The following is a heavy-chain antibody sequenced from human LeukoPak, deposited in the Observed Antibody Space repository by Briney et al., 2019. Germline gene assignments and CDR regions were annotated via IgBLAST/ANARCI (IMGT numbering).Heavy chain of an antibody. Sequence: PGGSLRLSCAASGFTFSTYAISWVRLAPGEGLEWVSGISGSGGSTYYADSVKGRFTSSIDNSNNTLYVQMNSLRVEDTAVYYCAKSGGLSGSGRLAMDVWGQGNTVTVSS. V-gene: IGHV3-23*01. CDR2: ISGSGGST. CDR3: AKSGGLSGSGRLAMDV. J-gene: IGHJ6*02. CDR1: GFTFSTYA. D-gene: IGHD3-10*01.